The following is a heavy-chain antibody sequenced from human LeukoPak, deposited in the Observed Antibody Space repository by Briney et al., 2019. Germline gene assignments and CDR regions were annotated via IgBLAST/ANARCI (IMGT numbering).Heavy chain of an antibody. D-gene: IGHD2-15*01. J-gene: IGHJ4*02. V-gene: IGHV3-48*01. Sequence: PGGSLRLSCAASGFTFEDYAMHWVRQAPGKGLEWVSYISSSSSTIYYADSVKGRFTISRDNAKNSLYLQMNSLRAEDTAVYYCARDVYPAVVTYFDFWGQGTLVTVSS. CDR2: ISSSSSTI. CDR3: ARDVYPAVVTYFDF. CDR1: GFTFEDYA.